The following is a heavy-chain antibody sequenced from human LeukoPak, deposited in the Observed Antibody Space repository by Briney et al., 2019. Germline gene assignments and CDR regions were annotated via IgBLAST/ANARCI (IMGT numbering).Heavy chain of an antibody. J-gene: IGHJ4*02. Sequence: PGGSLRLSCAASGFTFSSYGMSWVRQAPGKGLEWVSGIAPSGGGTDYADSVKGRFTISRDNSKNTLYLQMNSLRAEDTAIYYCAKTIVIPIALGVFDYWGQGTLVTVSS. CDR1: GFTFSSYG. CDR3: AKTIVIPIALGVFDY. V-gene: IGHV3-23*01. CDR2: IAPSGGGT. D-gene: IGHD3-16*02.